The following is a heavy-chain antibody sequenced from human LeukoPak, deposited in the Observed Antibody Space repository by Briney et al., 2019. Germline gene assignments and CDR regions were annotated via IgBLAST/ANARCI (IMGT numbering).Heavy chain of an antibody. J-gene: IGHJ6*04. Sequence: GGSVRLLCAPSGFTLSIFEVQCVRQARGEGVECVSYICSSGSNIYYAHSEKGRFTISKDNDKNSLYLKINSLRAEDSALYCCAELGITMLGGVWGKGTTVTISS. CDR1: GFTLSIFE. CDR2: ICSSGSNI. D-gene: IGHD3-22*01. V-gene: IGHV3-48*03. CDR3: AELGITMLGGV.